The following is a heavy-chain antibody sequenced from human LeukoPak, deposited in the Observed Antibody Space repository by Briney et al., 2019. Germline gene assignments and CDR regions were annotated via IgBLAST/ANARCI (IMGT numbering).Heavy chain of an antibody. J-gene: IGHJ4*02. D-gene: IGHD6-13*01. Sequence: PSETLSLTCTVSGGSISSSSYYWGWLRQPPGKGLEWIGSIYFSGSTYYNPSLKSRVSISIDTSKNQFSLNLSSVTAADTAVYYCARRAAGTFDYWGQGTLVTVSS. CDR1: GGSISSSSYY. CDR3: ARRAAGTFDY. V-gene: IGHV4-39*01. CDR2: IYFSGST.